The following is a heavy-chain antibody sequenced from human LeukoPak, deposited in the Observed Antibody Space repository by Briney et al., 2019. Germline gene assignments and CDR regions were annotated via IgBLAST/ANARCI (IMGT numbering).Heavy chain of an antibody. Sequence: PSETLSLTCTVSGDSISSSGYYWGWIRQSPGKGLEWIGSLYYSGTTYYNPSLKSRVTISADTSKNQFSLKVSSATAADTAVYYCARRPEALHAFDIWGQGTTVTVSS. V-gene: IGHV4-39*01. CDR2: LYYSGTT. CDR1: GDSISSSGYY. CDR3: ARRPEALHAFDI. J-gene: IGHJ3*02.